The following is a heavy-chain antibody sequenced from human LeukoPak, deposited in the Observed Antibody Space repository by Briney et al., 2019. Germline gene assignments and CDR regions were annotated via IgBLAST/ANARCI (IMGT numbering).Heavy chain of an antibody. CDR2: IYYSGST. V-gene: IGHV4-39*07. J-gene: IGHJ4*02. Sequence: SETLSLTCTVSGGSTSNTLYYWGWIRQPPGKGLEWIGSIYYSGSTYYNPSLKSRVTMSVDTSKNQFSLKQNSVTAADTAVYYCARSLSSGWFPFDYWGQGTLVTVSS. CDR1: GGSTSNTLYY. D-gene: IGHD6-19*01. CDR3: ARSLSSGWFPFDY.